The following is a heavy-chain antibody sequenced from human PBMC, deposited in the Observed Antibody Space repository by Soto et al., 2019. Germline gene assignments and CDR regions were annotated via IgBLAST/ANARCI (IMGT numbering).Heavy chain of an antibody. CDR3: ARDPAPVGYRGLDV. J-gene: IGHJ6*02. CDR2: IKEDGSEK. CDR1: GFTFSSSW. Sequence: SLKISCAASGFTFSSSWMTWVRQAAGKGLAWVANIKEDGSEKYYVDSVKGRFTISRDNTNESLYLQMNSLRAEDTAVYYCARDPAPVGYRGLDVWGQGTTVTVSS. V-gene: IGHV3-7*01. D-gene: IGHD5-12*01.